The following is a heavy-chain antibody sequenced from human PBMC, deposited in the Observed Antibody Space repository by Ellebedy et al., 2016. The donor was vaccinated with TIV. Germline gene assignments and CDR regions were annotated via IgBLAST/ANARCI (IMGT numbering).Heavy chain of an antibody. Sequence: GESLKISCAASGFTFSSHAMNWVRQAPGGGLEWVSAISDSGGRTYKADSVKGRFTVSRDNSKTMLYLQMNSLSVEDTAVYYCASSVLIRGAFDIWGPGTMVTVSS. J-gene: IGHJ3*02. V-gene: IGHV3-23*01. D-gene: IGHD3-10*01. CDR2: ISDSGGRT. CDR3: ASSVLIRGAFDI. CDR1: GFTFSSHA.